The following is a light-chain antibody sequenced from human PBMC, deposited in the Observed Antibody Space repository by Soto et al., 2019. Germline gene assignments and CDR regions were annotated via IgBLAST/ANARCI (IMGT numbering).Light chain of an antibody. CDR3: SSWTSSTTQV. J-gene: IGLJ2*01. V-gene: IGLV2-14*01. CDR2: EVN. CDR1: SSDVGGYKF. Sequence: QSALTQPASVSGSPGPSITISCTGTSSDVGGYKFVSWYQQHPGKAPKLMILEVNKRPSGVSNRFSGSKSGNTASLTISGLQAEDEADYYCSSWTSSTTQVLGGGTKLTVL.